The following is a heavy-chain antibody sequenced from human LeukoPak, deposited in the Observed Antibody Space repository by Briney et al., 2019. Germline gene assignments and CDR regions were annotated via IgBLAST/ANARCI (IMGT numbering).Heavy chain of an antibody. V-gene: IGHV4-39*07. D-gene: IGHD3-10*01. CDR1: GGSISSSSYY. CDR2: IYYSGST. Sequence: SETLSLTCTVSGGSISSSSYYWGWIRQPPGKGLEWIGSIYYSGSTYYNPSLKSRVTISVDTSKNQFSLKLSSVTAADTAVYYCAREWVRGVIYYYYYMDVWGKGTTVTISS. J-gene: IGHJ6*03. CDR3: AREWVRGVIYYYYYMDV.